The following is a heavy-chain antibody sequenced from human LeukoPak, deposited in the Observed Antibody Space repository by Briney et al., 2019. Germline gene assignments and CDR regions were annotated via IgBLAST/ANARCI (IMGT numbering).Heavy chain of an antibody. V-gene: IGHV4-34*01. CDR2: INHSGAT. Sequence: SEILSLTCAVYGGSFSGNNWNWIRQPPGKGLEWIGEINHSGATKYNPSLKSRLTISVDPSKNQFSLKLKSVTAADTAVYYCARGSPKHDSWGQGTLVTVSS. CDR3: ARGSPKHDS. J-gene: IGHJ5*01. CDR1: GGSFSGNN.